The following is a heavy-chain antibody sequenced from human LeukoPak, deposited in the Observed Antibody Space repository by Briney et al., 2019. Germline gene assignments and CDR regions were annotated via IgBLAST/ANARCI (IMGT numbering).Heavy chain of an antibody. Sequence: GGSLRLSCAASGFTFSSYSMNWVRQAPGKGLEWLSYISSSSSLIYYADSVKGRFTISRDNSKNTLYLQMNSLRAEDTAVYYCAKDPPIYSSGWDYFDYWGQGTLVTVSS. CDR2: ISSSSSLI. CDR1: GFTFSSYS. CDR3: AKDPPIYSSGWDYFDY. D-gene: IGHD6-19*01. J-gene: IGHJ4*02. V-gene: IGHV3-48*01.